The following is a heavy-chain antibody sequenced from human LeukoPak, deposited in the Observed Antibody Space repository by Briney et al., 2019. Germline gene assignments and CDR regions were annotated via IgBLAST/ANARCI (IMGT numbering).Heavy chain of an antibody. CDR3: TTGYCSRTSCYYFDY. Sequence: GGSLRLSCAASGFTFSRHGMHWVRQAPGEGLEGVGRIKSKTDGGTTDYAAPVKGRFTISRDDSKNTLYLQMNSLKTEDTAVYYCTTGYCSRTSCYYFDYWGQGTLVTVSS. J-gene: IGHJ4*02. CDR2: IKSKTDGGTT. CDR1: GFTFSRHG. D-gene: IGHD2-2*01. V-gene: IGHV3-15*01.